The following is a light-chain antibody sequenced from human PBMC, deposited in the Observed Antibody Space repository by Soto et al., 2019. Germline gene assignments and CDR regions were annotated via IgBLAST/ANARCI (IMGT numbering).Light chain of an antibody. Sequence: DIQLTQSPSSLSASVGDTVIITGRASQSISGYLNWYQHKPRKAPRLLIYAASSLQSGVPSRFSGSGSGTDFTLTITGLQPEDFAIYYCQQSFSSRTFGQGTNVDIK. V-gene: IGKV1-39*01. CDR3: QQSFSSRT. J-gene: IGKJ1*01. CDR2: AAS. CDR1: QSISGY.